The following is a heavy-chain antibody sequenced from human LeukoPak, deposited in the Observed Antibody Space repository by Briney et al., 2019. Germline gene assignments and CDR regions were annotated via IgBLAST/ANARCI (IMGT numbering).Heavy chain of an antibody. D-gene: IGHD2-15*01. J-gene: IGHJ4*02. CDR1: GGTFSSYA. Sequence: ASVKVSCKASGGTFSSYAINWVRQAPGQGLEWMGRIIPILGIANYAQKFQGRVTITADKSTSTAYMELSSLRSEDTAVYYCAREVSTGYCSGGSCSQGRGDWGQGTLVTVSS. CDR3: AREVSTGYCSGGSCSQGRGD. CDR2: IIPILGIA. V-gene: IGHV1-69*04.